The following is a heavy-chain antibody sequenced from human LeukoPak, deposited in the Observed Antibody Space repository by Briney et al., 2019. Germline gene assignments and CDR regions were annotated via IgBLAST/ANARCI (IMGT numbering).Heavy chain of an antibody. CDR3: AKDRAVRGVTHFDY. J-gene: IGHJ4*02. Sequence: GGSLRLSCAAAGFTFSSYAMSWVRQAPGRGLEWVSAISGSGGSTHYADSEKGRFTISRDNSKNTLYLQMNSLRAEDTAVYYCAKDRAVRGVTHFDYWGQGTLVTVSS. D-gene: IGHD3-10*01. CDR1: GFTFSSYA. CDR2: ISGSGGST. V-gene: IGHV3-23*01.